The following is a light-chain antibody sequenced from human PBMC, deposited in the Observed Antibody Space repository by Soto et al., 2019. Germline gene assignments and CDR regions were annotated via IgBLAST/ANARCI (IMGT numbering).Light chain of an antibody. J-gene: IGKJ5*01. CDR3: QQYGSSPPIT. CDR1: QSVGNN. V-gene: IGKV3D-20*01. CDR2: EAS. Sequence: EIVLTESPATLSLSPGERAALSCGASQSVGNNLAWYQQKRVQAPGLLIYEASTRATRIPDRFSGSGSGTDFTLTISRLEPEDFAVYYCQQYGSSPPITFGQGTRLEIK.